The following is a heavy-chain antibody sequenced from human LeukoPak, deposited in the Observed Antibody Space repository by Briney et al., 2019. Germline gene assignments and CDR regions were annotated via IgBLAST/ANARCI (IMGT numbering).Heavy chain of an antibody. CDR2: IIPIFGSS. D-gene: IGHD4-17*01. V-gene: IGHV1-69*13. CDR3: ASVTTVTTKGHGAFDI. Sequence: GASVKVSCKASGGTFSSYAISWVRQAPGQGLEWMGGIIPIFGSSNYAQNFQDRVTITADESTSTAYMELSSLRSEDTAVYYCASVTTVTTKGHGAFDIWGQGTMVTVSS. CDR1: GGTFSSYA. J-gene: IGHJ3*02.